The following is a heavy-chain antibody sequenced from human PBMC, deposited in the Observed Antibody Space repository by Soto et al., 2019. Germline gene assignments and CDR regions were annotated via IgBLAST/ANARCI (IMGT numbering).Heavy chain of an antibody. CDR2: IWYDGSNK. CDR1: GFTFSSYG. J-gene: IGHJ5*02. CDR3: ARDEGYCSGGSCYLRWQFDP. D-gene: IGHD2-15*01. V-gene: IGHV3-33*01. Sequence: QVQLVESGGGVVQPGRSLRLSCAASGFTFSSYGMHWVRQAPGKGLEWVAVIWYDGSNKYYADSVKGRFIISRDNSKNTLYLQMNSLRAEDTAVYYCARDEGYCSGGSCYLRWQFDPWGQGTLVTVSS.